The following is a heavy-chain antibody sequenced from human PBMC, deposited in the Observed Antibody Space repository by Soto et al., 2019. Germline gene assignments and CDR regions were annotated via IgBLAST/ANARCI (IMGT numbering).Heavy chain of an antibody. CDR2: INHSGST. CDR3: ARGPRYYDSWSGSQPPDY. Sequence: PSETLSLTCAVYGGSFSGYYWSWIRQPPGKGLEWIGEINHSGSTNYNPSLKSRVTISVDTSKNQFSLKLSSVAAADTAVYYCARGPRYYDSWSGSQPPDYWGQGTLVT. D-gene: IGHD3-3*01. CDR1: GGSFSGYY. J-gene: IGHJ4*02. V-gene: IGHV4-34*01.